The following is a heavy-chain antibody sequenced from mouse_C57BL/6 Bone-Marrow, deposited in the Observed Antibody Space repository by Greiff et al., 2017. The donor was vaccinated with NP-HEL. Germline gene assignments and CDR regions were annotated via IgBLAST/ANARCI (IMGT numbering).Heavy chain of an antibody. CDR1: GFTFSSYG. CDR3: ASLYDGYFYWYFDV. J-gene: IGHJ1*03. V-gene: IGHV5-6*01. D-gene: IGHD2-3*01. Sequence: EVHLVESGGDLVKPGGSLKLSCAASGFTFSSYGMSWVRQTPDKRLEWVATISSGGSYPYYPASVKGRFTISRDNAKNTLYLQMSSLKSEDTAMYYCASLYDGYFYWYFDVWGTGTTVTVSS. CDR2: ISSGGSYP.